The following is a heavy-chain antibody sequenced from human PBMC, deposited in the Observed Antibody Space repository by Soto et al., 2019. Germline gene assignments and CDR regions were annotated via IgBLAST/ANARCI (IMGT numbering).Heavy chain of an antibody. V-gene: IGHV1-18*01. CDR1: GYTFTSYG. CDR3: ARDYYDSSGYYEYFQH. Sequence: GASVKVSCKASGYTFTSYGISWVRQAPGQGLEWMGWISAYNGNTNYAQKLQGRVTMTTDTSTSTAYMELRSLRSDDTAAYYCARDYYDSSGYYEYFQHWGQGTLVTVSS. J-gene: IGHJ1*01. CDR2: ISAYNGNT. D-gene: IGHD3-22*01.